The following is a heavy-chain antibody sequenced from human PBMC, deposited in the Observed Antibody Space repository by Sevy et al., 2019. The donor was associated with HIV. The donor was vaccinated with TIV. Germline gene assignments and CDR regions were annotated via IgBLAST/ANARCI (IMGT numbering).Heavy chain of an antibody. CDR2: LKSKADGGTV. D-gene: IGHD1-1*01. Sequence: GGSLRLSCTTSGFTFGDYAMNWVRQAPGKGLEWVAFLKSKADGGTVDHAASVKGRFTISRGDSKSIAYLQMNDLTTDDTGVYYCTRWKGLQSIFDYWGQGALVTVSS. V-gene: IGHV3-49*04. CDR1: GFTFGDYA. CDR3: TRWKGLQSIFDY. J-gene: IGHJ4*02.